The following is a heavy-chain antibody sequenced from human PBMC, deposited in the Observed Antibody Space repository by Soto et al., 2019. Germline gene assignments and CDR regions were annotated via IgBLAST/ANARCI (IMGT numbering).Heavy chain of an antibody. J-gene: IGHJ3*02. CDR3: AKDSISRNRIYDPFDI. D-gene: IGHD3-3*02. CDR1: GFTFSNYA. CDR2: IGGDGGST. V-gene: IGHV3-23*01. Sequence: EAQLLESGGGLVQPGGSLRLSCAASGFTFSNYAMSWVRQAPGKGLEWVSVIGGDGGSTYYADSVKGRFTVSRDNSKNTLYLQMDSLRADDTAVYYCAKDSISRNRIYDPFDIWGRGTVVSVSS.